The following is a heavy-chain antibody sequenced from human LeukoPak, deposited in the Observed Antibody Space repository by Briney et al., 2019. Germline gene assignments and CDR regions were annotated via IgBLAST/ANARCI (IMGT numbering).Heavy chain of an antibody. D-gene: IGHD6-13*01. CDR2: ISYSGST. J-gene: IGHJ3*02. V-gene: IGHV4-39*07. Sequence: SETLSLTCIVSGGSIRSSRYYWGWIRRPPGKGLEWIGSISYSGSTYYNPSLKSRLTISVDTPKNQFSLKLSSVTAADTAVYYCARDLYSSRTNDAFVIWGQGTMVTVSS. CDR1: GGSIRSSRYY. CDR3: ARDLYSSRTNDAFVI.